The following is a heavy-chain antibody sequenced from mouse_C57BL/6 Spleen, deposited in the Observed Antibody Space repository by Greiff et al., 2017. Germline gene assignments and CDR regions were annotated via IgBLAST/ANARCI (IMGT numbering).Heavy chain of an antibody. J-gene: IGHJ2*01. Sequence: VQLQQSGAELVRPGASVKLSCTASGFNIKDDYMHWVQQRPEQGLEWIGWIAPENGDTEYASKFQGKATITADTSSNTAYLQLSSLVSEDTAVYYCTTEGITTVVGGGYWGQGTTLTVSS. CDR3: TTEGITTVVGGGY. CDR2: IAPENGDT. CDR1: GFNIKDDY. V-gene: IGHV14-4*01. D-gene: IGHD1-1*01.